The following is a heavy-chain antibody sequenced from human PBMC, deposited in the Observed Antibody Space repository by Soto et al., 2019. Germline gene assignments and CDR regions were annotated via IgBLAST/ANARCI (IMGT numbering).Heavy chain of an antibody. CDR1: GGSISSGGYY. CDR2: IYYSGST. CDR3: ARDRGPGMDV. D-gene: IGHD3-10*01. J-gene: IGHJ6*02. V-gene: IGHV4-31*03. Sequence: SETLSLTCTVSGGSISSGGYYWSWIRQHPGKGLEWIGYIYYSGSTYYNPSLKSRVTISVDTSKNQFSLKLSSVTAADTAVYYCARDRGPGMDVWGQGTTVTVSS.